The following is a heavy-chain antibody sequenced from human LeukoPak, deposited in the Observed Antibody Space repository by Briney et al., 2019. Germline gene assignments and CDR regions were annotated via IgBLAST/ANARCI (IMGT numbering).Heavy chain of an antibody. J-gene: IGHJ4*02. CDR2: INPLGGST. D-gene: IGHD3-3*01. CDR1: GYTFTSYY. CDR3: ARVHDLWSGFFDY. Sequence: ASVTVSCKASGYTFTSYYMHWVRQAPGQGLEWMGIINPLGGSTTYAHKFQDRVTMTRDTPTSTVYMELSSLRSEDTAVYYCARVHDLWSGFFDYWGQGTLVTVSS. V-gene: IGHV1-46*01.